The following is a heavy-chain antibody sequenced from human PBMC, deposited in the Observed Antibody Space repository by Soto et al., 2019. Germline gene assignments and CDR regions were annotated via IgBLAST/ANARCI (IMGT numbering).Heavy chain of an antibody. V-gene: IGHV1-69*02. J-gene: IGHJ4*02. CDR3: ARGPLVVLNYFES. Sequence: QVQLVQSGTEVKKPGSSVKVSCKASGGTFRNYPINWVRQAPGQGLEWMGSIFPLTDIPDYAQNFQARLTNSPDKSTSTAYMELSSLTSDDTAMYFCARGPLVVLNYFESWGQGTLVTVSS. CDR1: GGTFRNYP. CDR2: IFPLTDIP.